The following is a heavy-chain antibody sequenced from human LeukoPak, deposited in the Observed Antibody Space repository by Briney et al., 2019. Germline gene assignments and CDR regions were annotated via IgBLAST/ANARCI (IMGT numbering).Heavy chain of an antibody. J-gene: IGHJ4*02. CDR3: ARGGILWFGELLYYFDY. CDR1: GYTFTSYD. Sequence: GASVKVSCKASGYTFTSYDINWVRQATGQGLEWMGWMNPNSGNTGYAQKFQGRVTMTRNTSISTAYMELSSLRSEDTAVYYCARGGILWFGELLYYFDYWGQGTLVTVFS. D-gene: IGHD3-10*01. V-gene: IGHV1-8*01. CDR2: MNPNSGNT.